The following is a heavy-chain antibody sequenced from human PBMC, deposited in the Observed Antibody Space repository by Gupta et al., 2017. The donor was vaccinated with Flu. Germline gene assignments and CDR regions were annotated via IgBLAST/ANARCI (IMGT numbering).Heavy chain of an antibody. CDR2: INHGGSA. J-gene: IGHJ2*01. D-gene: IGHD3-16*01. CDR3: ARGGLGIIMWYFDL. CDR1: DWSFSCFY. Sequence: QEQVQQWGAGLLKPSETLSLTCAVYDWSFSCFYWSWIRKSPGKGLEWIGDINHGGSANYNPSLKIRVTSSLDTSKKQFSLKLTSVTAADTAVYYCARGGLGIIMWYFDLWCRGTPVTVSS. V-gene: IGHV4-34*01.